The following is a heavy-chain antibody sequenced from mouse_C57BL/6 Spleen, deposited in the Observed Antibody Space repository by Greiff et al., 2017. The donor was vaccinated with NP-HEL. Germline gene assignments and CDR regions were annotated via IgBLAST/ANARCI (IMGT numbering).Heavy chain of an antibody. CDR2: IYPGDGDT. V-gene: IGHV1-80*01. CDR1: GYAFSSYW. J-gene: IGHJ1*03. Sequence: QVQLKESGAELVKPGASVKISCKASGYAFSSYWMNWVKQRPGKGLEWIGQIYPGDGDTNYNGKFKGKATLTADKSSSTAYMQLSSLTSEDSAVYFCARSPHYYGSSPWYFDVWGTGTTVTVSS. CDR3: ARSPHYYGSSPWYFDV. D-gene: IGHD1-1*01.